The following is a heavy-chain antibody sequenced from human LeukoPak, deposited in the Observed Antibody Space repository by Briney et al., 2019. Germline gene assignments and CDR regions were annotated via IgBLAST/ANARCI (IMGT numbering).Heavy chain of an antibody. J-gene: IGHJ1*01. Sequence: SVKVSCKASGGTFSSYAISWVRQAPGQGLEWMGGIIPIFGTANYAQKFQGRVTITTDESTSTAYMELSSLRSEDTAAYYCAREVVVVPAAIPYFQHWGQGTLVTVSS. V-gene: IGHV1-69*05. D-gene: IGHD2-2*01. CDR3: AREVVVVPAAIPYFQH. CDR2: IIPIFGTA. CDR1: GGTFSSYA.